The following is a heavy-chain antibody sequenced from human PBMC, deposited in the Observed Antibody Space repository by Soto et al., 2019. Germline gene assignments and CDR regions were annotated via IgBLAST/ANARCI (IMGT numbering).Heavy chain of an antibody. CDR2: INHSGST. D-gene: IGHD3-22*01. J-gene: IGHJ4*02. CDR3: ARMNYYDTSGYPFDY. Sequence: SETLSLTCAVYGGSFSGYYCSWIRQPPGQGLEWIGEINHSGSTNYNPSLKSRVTISVDTSRNQFSLKLNSVPAADTAVYYCARMNYYDTSGYPFDYWGQGMMVTVSS. CDR1: GGSFSGYY. V-gene: IGHV4-34*01.